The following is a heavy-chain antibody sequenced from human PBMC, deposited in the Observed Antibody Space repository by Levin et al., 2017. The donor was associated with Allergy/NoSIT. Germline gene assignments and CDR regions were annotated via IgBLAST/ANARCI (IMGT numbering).Heavy chain of an antibody. J-gene: IGHJ4*02. CDR1: GFTFSNAW. CDR3: TTRHDYGDYLRHY. D-gene: IGHD4-17*01. V-gene: IGHV3-15*01. CDR2: IKSKTDGGTT. Sequence: GESLKISCAASGFTFSNAWMSWVRQAPGKGLEWVGRIKSKTDGGTTDYAAPVKGRFTISRDDSKNTLYLQMNSLKTEDTAVYYCTTRHDYGDYLRHYWGQGTLVTVSS.